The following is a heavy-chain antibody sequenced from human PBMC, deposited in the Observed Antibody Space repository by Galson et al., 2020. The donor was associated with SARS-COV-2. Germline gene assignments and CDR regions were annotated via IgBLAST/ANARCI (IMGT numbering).Heavy chain of an antibody. D-gene: IGHD2-2*02. V-gene: IGHV4-59*01. CDR3: ARRYCSSTSCDKGVWFDY. CDR2: IYYSGST. J-gene: IGHJ4*02. CDR1: GGSISSYS. Sequence: SENLSLTCTVSGGSISSYSWSWIRQPPGKGLEWIGYIYYSGSTNYNPSLKSRVTISVDTSKNQFSLKLSSVTAADTAVYYCARRYCSSTSCDKGVWFDYWGQGTLVTVSS.